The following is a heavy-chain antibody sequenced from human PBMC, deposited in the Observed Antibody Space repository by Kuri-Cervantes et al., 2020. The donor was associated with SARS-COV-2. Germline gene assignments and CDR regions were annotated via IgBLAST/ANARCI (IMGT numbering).Heavy chain of an antibody. CDR1: GFTFDDYA. CDR3: ARDVGSYFDY. J-gene: IGHJ4*02. CDR2: ISWNSGSI. V-gene: IGHV3-9*01. Sequence: GGSLRLSCAASGFTFDDYAMHWVRQAPGKGLEWVSGISWNSGSIGYADSVKGRFTISRENAKNSLYLQMNSLRAGDTAVYYCARDVGSYFDYWGQGTLVTVSS.